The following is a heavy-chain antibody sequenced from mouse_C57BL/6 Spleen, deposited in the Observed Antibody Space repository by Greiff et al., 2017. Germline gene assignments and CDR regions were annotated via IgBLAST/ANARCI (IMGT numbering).Heavy chain of an antibody. D-gene: IGHD2-1*01. CDR2: IYPRDGST. CDR1: GYTFTDPT. J-gene: IGHJ4*01. CDR3: ARRGYGNPDAMDY. Sequence: QVQLKESDAELVKPGASVKISCKVSGYTFTDPTIHWMKQRPEKGLEWIGYIYPRDGSTKYNEKFKGKATLTADKSSSTAYMQLNSLTSEDSAVYFCARRGYGNPDAMDYWGQGTSVTVSA. V-gene: IGHV1-78*01.